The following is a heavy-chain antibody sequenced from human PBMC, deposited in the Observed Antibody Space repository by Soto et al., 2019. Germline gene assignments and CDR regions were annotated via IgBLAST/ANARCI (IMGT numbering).Heavy chain of an antibody. CDR3: AREVVTETTLGYFDF. D-gene: IGHD2-21*02. Sequence: SVKVSCKASGGSFSSDAITWVRQAPGQGLEWIGEIIPMFDTTNYAPEFQGRVTITADTATTTVYMEVNRLTPDDTAVYYCAREVVTETTLGYFDFWGQGALVTVSS. V-gene: IGHV1-69*06. J-gene: IGHJ4*02. CDR2: IIPMFDTT. CDR1: GGSFSSDA.